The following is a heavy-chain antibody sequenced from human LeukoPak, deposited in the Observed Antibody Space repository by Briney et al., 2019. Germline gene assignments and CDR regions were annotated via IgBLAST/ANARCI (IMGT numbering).Heavy chain of an antibody. CDR3: ARDFAGANEDAFDI. Sequence: PGGSLRLSCAASGFTFSSYAMHWVRQAPGKGLEWVAVISYDGSNKYYADSVKGRFTISRDNSKNTLYLQMNSLRAEDTAVYYGARDFAGANEDAFDIWGQGTMVTVSS. D-gene: IGHD1-26*01. CDR2: ISYDGSNK. CDR1: GFTFSSYA. J-gene: IGHJ3*02. V-gene: IGHV3-30*01.